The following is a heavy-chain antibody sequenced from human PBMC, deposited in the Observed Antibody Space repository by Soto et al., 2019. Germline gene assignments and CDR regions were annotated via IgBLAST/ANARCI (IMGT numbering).Heavy chain of an antibody. J-gene: IGHJ4*02. CDR2: INSDGSST. Sequence: EVPLVESGGGLVQPGGSLRLSSEASGFTFSTFWMHWVRQAPGKGLVWVSRINSDGSSTNYADSVKGRVTISRDNAKNMLYLQMNSLRAEDTAVYYCARDFEYWGQGTLVTVSS. CDR1: GFTFSTFW. V-gene: IGHV3-74*01. CDR3: ARDFEY.